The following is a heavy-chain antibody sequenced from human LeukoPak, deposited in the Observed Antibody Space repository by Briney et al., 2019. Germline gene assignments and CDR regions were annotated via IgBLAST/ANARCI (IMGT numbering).Heavy chain of an antibody. Sequence: GGSLRLSCAASGFIFSSYSMNWVRQAPGKGLEWVSHISSISTTINYADSVKGRSTISRDNAENSLYLQMSSLRAEDTAVYYCARGRYCSGGNCYFDYWGQGNLVSVSS. V-gene: IGHV3-48*01. CDR3: ARGRYCSGGNCYFDY. CDR1: GFIFSSYS. J-gene: IGHJ4*02. D-gene: IGHD2-15*01. CDR2: ISSISTTI.